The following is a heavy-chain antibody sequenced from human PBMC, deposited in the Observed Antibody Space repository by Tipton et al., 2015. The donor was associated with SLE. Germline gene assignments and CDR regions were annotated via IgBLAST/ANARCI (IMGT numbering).Heavy chain of an antibody. CDR1: GGSISSHY. Sequence: TLSLTCTVSGGSISSHYWSWVRQPPGKGLEWIGYIYYSGSTNYNPSLKSRVTISVDTSKNQFSLKLSSVTAADTAVYYCASGTGSGYYYDYWGQGTLVTVSS. CDR3: ASGTGSGYYYDY. D-gene: IGHD3-22*01. V-gene: IGHV4-59*11. CDR2: IYYSGST. J-gene: IGHJ4*02.